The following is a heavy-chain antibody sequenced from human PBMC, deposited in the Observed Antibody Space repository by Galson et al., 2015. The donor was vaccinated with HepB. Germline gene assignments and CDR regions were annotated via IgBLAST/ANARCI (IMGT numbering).Heavy chain of an antibody. CDR1: GGSISSDY. J-gene: IGHJ4*02. D-gene: IGHD1-1*01. V-gene: IGHV4-59*08. CDR2: IYYSGST. Sequence: LSLTCSVSGGSISSDYWSWIRQSPGKGLEWIGYIYYSGSTNYKPSLKSRVTISVDTSKNQFSLKVSSVTAADTAIYLCARQKGTMMPFDYWGQGTLVTVSS. CDR3: ARQKGTMMPFDY.